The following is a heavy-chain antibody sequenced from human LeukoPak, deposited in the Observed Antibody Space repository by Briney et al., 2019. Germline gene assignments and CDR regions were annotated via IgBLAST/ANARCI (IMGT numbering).Heavy chain of an antibody. D-gene: IGHD2/OR15-2a*01. CDR3: ARPRNIVAKYYFDY. J-gene: IGHJ4*02. Sequence: SVKVSCKASGYTFTSYYMHWVRQAPGQGLEWMGGIIPIFGTANYAQKFQGRVTITADESTSTAYMELSSMRSEDTAVYYCARPRNIVAKYYFDYWGQGTLVTVSS. CDR2: IIPIFGTA. V-gene: IGHV1-69*13. CDR1: GYTFTSYY.